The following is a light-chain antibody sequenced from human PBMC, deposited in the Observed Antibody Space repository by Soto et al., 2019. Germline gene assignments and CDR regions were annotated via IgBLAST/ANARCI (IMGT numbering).Light chain of an antibody. V-gene: IGKV3-20*01. CDR1: QSVSSSY. Sequence: EIVLTQSPGTLSLSPGERATLSCRASQSVSSSYLAWYQQKPGQAPRLLIYGASSRATGIPDRFSGSGSGTAFTLTISRLEPEDFAVYYCQQYGSSLFTFGHGTKVDIK. CDR2: GAS. CDR3: QQYGSSLFT. J-gene: IGKJ3*01.